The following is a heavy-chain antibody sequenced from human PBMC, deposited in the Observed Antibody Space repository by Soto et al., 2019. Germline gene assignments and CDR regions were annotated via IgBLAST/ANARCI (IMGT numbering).Heavy chain of an antibody. J-gene: IGHJ3*02. CDR3: AKAQALSSRGGSCLFDI. CDR2: ISGSGGST. Sequence: VRSMRPSWAPAALSLRSHCISWVSPAPRKGLEWVSAISGSGGSTYYADSVKGRFTNSRDNSKSKLYLQMNSLRAEDTAVYYCAKAQALSSRGGSCLFDIWGQGTMVTVSS. V-gene: IGHV3-23*01. D-gene: IGHD2-15*01. CDR1: ALSLRSHC.